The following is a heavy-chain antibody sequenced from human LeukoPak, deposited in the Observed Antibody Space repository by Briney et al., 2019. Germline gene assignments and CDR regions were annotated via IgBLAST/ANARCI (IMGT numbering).Heavy chain of an antibody. V-gene: IGHV3-21*04. D-gene: IGHD1-20*01. J-gene: IGHJ4*02. CDR3: ATLTGPRTFDY. Sequence: GGSLRLSCAASGFTFSSYSMNWVRQAPGKGLEWVSSISSSSNYIYYADSVKGRFTISRDNAKNSLYLQMDSLRADDTALYYCATLTGPRTFDYWGQGTLVTVSS. CDR2: ISSSSNYI. CDR1: GFTFSSYS.